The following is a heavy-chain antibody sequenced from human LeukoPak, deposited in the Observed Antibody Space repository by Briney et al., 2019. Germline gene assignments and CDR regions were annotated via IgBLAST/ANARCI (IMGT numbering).Heavy chain of an antibody. J-gene: IGHJ4*02. CDR2: IYYSGST. CDR1: GGSISSYY. CDR3: ARESYDSSGYPFDY. D-gene: IGHD3-22*01. Sequence: SETLSLTCTVSGGSISSYYWSWIRQPPGKGLEWIGYIYYSGSTNYNPSLKSRVTISVDTSKNQFSLKLSSVTAADTAVHYCARESYDSSGYPFDYWGQGTLVTVYS. V-gene: IGHV4-59*01.